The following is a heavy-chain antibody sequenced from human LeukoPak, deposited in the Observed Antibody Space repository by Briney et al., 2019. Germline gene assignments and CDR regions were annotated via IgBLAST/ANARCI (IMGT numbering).Heavy chain of an antibody. V-gene: IGHV4-30-4*08. CDR1: GDSFNSGVDF. CDR2: INYGGSA. CDR3: AREVQLRYSGSYLDY. Sequence: SETLSLTCTVAGDSFNSGVDFWSWIRQPPGKGLEWIGYINYGGSAYYNPSLKSRVTISVDTSKNQFSLRLTSMTAADTAVYYCAREVQLRYSGSYLDYWGQGTLVTVSS. D-gene: IGHD1-26*01. J-gene: IGHJ4*02.